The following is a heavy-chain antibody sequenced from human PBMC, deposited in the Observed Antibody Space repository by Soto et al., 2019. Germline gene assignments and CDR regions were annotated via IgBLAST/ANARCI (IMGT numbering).Heavy chain of an antibody. D-gene: IGHD2-21*02. CDR3: VRGECGGDCYSSDY. Sequence: EVQLVESGGGLIQPGGSLRLSCAASGFTVSTNYMSWFRQAPGKGLEWVSIIYSGGGTYYADSVKGRFTISRDNSKHTLYLQLNSLRAEDTAVYYCVRGECGGDCYSSDYWGQGTLVTVSS. V-gene: IGHV3-53*01. J-gene: IGHJ4*02. CDR2: IYSGGGT. CDR1: GFTVSTNY.